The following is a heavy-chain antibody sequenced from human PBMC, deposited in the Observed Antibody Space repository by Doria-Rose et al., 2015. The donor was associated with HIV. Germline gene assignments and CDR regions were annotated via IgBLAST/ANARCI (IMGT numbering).Heavy chain of an antibody. CDR2: IYSDGRT. CDR3: ARDPFQSWAY. J-gene: IGHJ4*02. Sequence: VQLVQSGGGLVQPGGSLRLSCAASGFTVSSNYMSWVRQAPGKGLEWVSVIYSDGRTYYADSVKGRFTVSRDNSKNTLYLRINSLRAEDTAVYYCARDPFQSWAYWGQGTLVTVSS. CDR1: GFTVSSNY. D-gene: IGHD3-16*01. V-gene: IGHV3-66*01.